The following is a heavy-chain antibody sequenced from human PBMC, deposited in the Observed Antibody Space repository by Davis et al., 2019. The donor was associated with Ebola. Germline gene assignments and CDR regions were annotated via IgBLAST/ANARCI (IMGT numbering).Heavy chain of an antibody. J-gene: IGHJ6*02. CDR2: IYYSGST. CDR3: ARGLRFRNYYYGMDV. D-gene: IGHD5-12*01. V-gene: IGHV4-59*08. Sequence: MPGGSLRLSCTVSGGSISSYYWSWIRQHPGKGLEWIGYIYYSGSTNYNPSLKSRVTISVDTSKDQFSLKLSSVTAADTAVYYCARGLRFRNYYYGMDVWGQGTTVTVSS. CDR1: GGSISSYY.